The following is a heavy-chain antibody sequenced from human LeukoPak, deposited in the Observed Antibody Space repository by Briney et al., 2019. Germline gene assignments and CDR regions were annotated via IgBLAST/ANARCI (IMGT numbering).Heavy chain of an antibody. V-gene: IGHV3-53*01. CDR3: AKDPRSTSHWFDP. J-gene: IGHJ5*02. CDR1: GFTVSSNY. Sequence: GGSLRLSCAASGFTVSSNYMSWVRQAPGKGLEWVSVIYSGGSTYYADSVKGRFTISRDNSKNTLYLQMNSLRAEDTAVYYCAKDPRSTSHWFDPWGQGTLVTVSS. D-gene: IGHD2-2*01. CDR2: IYSGGST.